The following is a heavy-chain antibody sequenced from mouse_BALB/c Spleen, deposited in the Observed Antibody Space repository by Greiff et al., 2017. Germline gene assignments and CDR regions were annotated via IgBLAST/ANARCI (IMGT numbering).Heavy chain of an antibody. V-gene: IGHV5-6-5*01. CDR3: ARQGATVVEDY. J-gene: IGHJ2*01. CDR2: ISSGGST. CDR1: GFTFSSYA. D-gene: IGHD1-1*01. Sequence: EVLLVESGGGLVKPGGSLKLSCAASGFTFSSYAMSWVRQTPEKRLGWVASISSGGSTYYPDSVKGRFTISRDNARNILYLQMSSLRSEDTAMYYCARQGATVVEDYWGQGTTLTVSS.